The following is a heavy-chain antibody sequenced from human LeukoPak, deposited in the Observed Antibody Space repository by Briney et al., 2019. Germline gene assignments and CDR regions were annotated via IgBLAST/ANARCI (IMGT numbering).Heavy chain of an antibody. Sequence: ASVKVSCKVSGYTLTELSMHWVRQAPGKGLEWMGGFDPEDGETIYAQKFQGRVTMTEDTSTDTAYMELSSLRSEDTAVYYCARGSRSSGWYWVLDYYYYMDVWGKGTTVTISS. CDR1: GYTLTELS. J-gene: IGHJ6*03. CDR3: ARGSRSSGWYWVLDYYYYMDV. V-gene: IGHV1-24*01. CDR2: FDPEDGET. D-gene: IGHD6-19*01.